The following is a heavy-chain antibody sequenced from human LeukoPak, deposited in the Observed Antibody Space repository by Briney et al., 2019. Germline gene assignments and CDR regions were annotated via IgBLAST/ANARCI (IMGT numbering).Heavy chain of an antibody. J-gene: IGHJ6*03. V-gene: IGHV4-59*01. Sequence: PSETLSLTCKVSGGSISGYNWSWIRQPPGKGLEWLGYIYYSGSSNYNPSLKSRVTISADTSKNQFSLKLSSVTAADTAVYYCARVPRSYYYYYYMDVWGKGTTVTVSS. CDR1: GGSISGYN. CDR3: ARVPRSYYYYYYMDV. CDR2: IYYSGSS.